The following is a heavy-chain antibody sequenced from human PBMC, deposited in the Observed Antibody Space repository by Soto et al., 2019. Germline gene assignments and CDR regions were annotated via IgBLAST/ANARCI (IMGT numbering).Heavy chain of an antibody. D-gene: IGHD5-18*01. CDR2: IYPSGMP. J-gene: IGHJ4*02. V-gene: IGHV4-30-2*01. Sequence: SETLSLTCTVSGGSISNAAYSWSWIRQPPGKGLEWIGYIYPSGMPFYNPSLRSRVTISIDRSNDQFSLNLKSVTAADTAVYYCARERGGYGLFDSWGQGTLVTVSS. CDR1: GGSISNAAYS. CDR3: ARERGGYGLFDS.